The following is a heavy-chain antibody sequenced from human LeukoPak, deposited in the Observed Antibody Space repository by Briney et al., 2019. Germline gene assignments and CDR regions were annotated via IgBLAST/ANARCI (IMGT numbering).Heavy chain of an antibody. CDR3: ARHPDGSLSLDY. D-gene: IGHD1-26*01. CDR1: GFTFSNYW. V-gene: IGHV3-7*05. Sequence: GGSLRHSCAASGFTFSNYWMSWVRQAPGKGLEWLANIKQDGSDGYYVDSVTGRFTISRNNAKKSLHLQMNSLRAEDTAVYYCARHPDGSLSLDYWGQGTLVTVSS. CDR2: IKQDGSDG. J-gene: IGHJ4*02.